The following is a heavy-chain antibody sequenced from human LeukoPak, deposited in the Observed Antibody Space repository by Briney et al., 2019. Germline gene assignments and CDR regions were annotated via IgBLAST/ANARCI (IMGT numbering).Heavy chain of an antibody. V-gene: IGHV1-2*06. D-gene: IGHD4-17*01. CDR3: ARAVTTVTNFDY. Sequence: ASVKVSCKASGYTFTGYYMHWVRQAPGQGLEWMGRINPNIGGANYAQKFQGRVTMTRDTSISTAYMELSRLGSDDTAVYSCARAVTTVTNFDYWGQGTLVTVSS. CDR1: GYTFTGYY. CDR2: INPNIGGA. J-gene: IGHJ4*02.